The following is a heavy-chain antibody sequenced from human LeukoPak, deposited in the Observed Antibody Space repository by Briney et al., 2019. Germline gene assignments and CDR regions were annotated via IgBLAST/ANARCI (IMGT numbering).Heavy chain of an antibody. CDR3: ASVVPPKGHAFDI. J-gene: IGHJ3*02. D-gene: IGHD3-16*02. CDR1: GGSISSYY. V-gene: IGHV4-59*01. Sequence: PSETLSLTCIVSGGSISSYYWSWIRRPPGKGLEWIGYIYYSGSTNYNPSLKSRVTISVDTSKNQFSLKLSSVTAADTAVYYCASVVPPKGHAFDIWGQGTMVTVSS. CDR2: IYYSGST.